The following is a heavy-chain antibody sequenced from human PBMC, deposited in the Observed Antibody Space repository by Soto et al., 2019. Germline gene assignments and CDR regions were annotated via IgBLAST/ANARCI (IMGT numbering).Heavy chain of an antibody. J-gene: IGHJ6*02. Sequence: SETLSLTCTVSGGSISSSSYYWGWIRQPPGKGLEWIGSIYYSGSTYYNPSLKSRVTISVDTSKNQFSLKLSSVTAADTAVYYCARHGPLWFGELLSYGDYYYGMDVWGQGTTVT. V-gene: IGHV4-39*01. CDR3: ARHGPLWFGELLSYGDYYYGMDV. D-gene: IGHD3-10*01. CDR2: IYYSGST. CDR1: GGSISSSSYY.